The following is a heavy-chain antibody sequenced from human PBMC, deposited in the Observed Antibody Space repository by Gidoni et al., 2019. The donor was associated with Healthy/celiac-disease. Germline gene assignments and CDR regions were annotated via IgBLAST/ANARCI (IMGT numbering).Heavy chain of an antibody. CDR3: ARDLYSSSWYPHYYGMDV. CDR1: GYTFTGYY. J-gene: IGHJ6*02. V-gene: IGHV1-2*04. CDR2: INPNSGGT. D-gene: IGHD6-13*01. Sequence: QVQLVQSGAEVKKPGASVKVSCKASGYTFTGYYMHWVRQAPGQGLEWMGWINPNSGGTNYAQKFQGWVTMTRDTSISTAYMELGRLRSDDTAVYYCARDLYSSSWYPHYYGMDVWGQGTTVTVSS.